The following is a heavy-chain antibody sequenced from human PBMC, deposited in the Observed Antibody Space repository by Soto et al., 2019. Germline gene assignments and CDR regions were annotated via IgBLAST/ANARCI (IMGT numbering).Heavy chain of an antibody. D-gene: IGHD2-15*01. V-gene: IGHV3-7*03. CDR3: ARVRANDSEMDY. J-gene: IGHJ4*02. CDR1: GFMFGSYW. CDR2: IKRDGSEK. Sequence: EVQLVESGGGLVQPGGSLRLSCAASGFMFGSYWMTWVRHAPGKGLEWVANIKRDGSEKFYVDSVKGRFTISRDNADNSLFLHMNSLRAEDTAIYYCARVRANDSEMDYWGQGALVTVS.